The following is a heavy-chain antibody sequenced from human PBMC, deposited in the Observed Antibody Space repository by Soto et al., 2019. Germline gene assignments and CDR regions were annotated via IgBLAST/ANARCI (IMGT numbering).Heavy chain of an antibody. CDR2: INPGDSDT. Sequence: LKISCKGSGYSFTSYWIAWVRQMPGKGLECMGIINPGDSDTRYSPSFQGQVTISVDKSINTAYLQWSSLRASDTAIYYCARHGTLSSMTKYFDSWGQGALVTVSS. CDR1: GYSFTSYW. V-gene: IGHV5-51*01. J-gene: IGHJ4*02. D-gene: IGHD1-1*01. CDR3: ARHGTLSSMTKYFDS.